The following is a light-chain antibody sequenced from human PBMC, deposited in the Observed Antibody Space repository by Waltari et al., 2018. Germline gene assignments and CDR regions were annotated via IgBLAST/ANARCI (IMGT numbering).Light chain of an antibody. J-gene: IGKJ2*01. CDR1: QTVRSY. CDR2: DAS. Sequence: EIVLTQSPATLSLSPGERATLSCRASQTVRSYLAWYQQRPDQTPRLLIFDASSRATGISAQCSGSGSVTDVTLTVSSLEPEDFAVYSCQQRSNWPYTFGQGTRVEIK. CDR3: QQRSNWPYT. V-gene: IGKV3-11*01.